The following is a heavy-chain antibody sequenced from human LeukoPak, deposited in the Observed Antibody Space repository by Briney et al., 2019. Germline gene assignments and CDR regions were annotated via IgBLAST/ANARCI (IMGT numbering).Heavy chain of an antibody. J-gene: IGHJ3*02. Sequence: PSETLSLTCAVYGGSFSGYYWSWIRQPPGKGLEWIGEINHSGSTNYNPSLKSRVTISVDTSKNQFSLKLSSVTAADTAVYYCARESTALRAFDIWGQGTMVTVSS. CDR2: INHSGST. V-gene: IGHV4-34*01. CDR1: GGSFSGYY. CDR3: ARESTALRAFDI.